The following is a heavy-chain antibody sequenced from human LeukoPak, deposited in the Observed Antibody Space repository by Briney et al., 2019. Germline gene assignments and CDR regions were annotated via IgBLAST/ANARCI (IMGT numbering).Heavy chain of an antibody. V-gene: IGHV1-46*01. CDR3: ASSRDGHNTIEN. J-gene: IGHJ4*02. D-gene: IGHD5-24*01. CDR1: GYTFTSYY. CDR2: INPSGGST. Sequence: ASVKVSCKASGYTFTSYYMHWLRQAPRQGLEWMGIINPSGGSTSYVQKFQGRVTMTRDTSTSTVYMELSTLRSEDTAVYYCASSRDGHNTIENWGQGTLVTVSS.